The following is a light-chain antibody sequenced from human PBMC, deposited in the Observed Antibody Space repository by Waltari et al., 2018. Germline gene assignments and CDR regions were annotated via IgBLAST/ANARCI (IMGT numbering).Light chain of an antibody. CDR2: QDS. CDR3: QAWDRNTYVV. Sequence: SYELTQPPSVSVSPGQTASISCPGDKLEDGYVCWYQQKPGQSPVLVLHQDSKRPSGIPERFSGFNSGNTATLTISETQAMDEADYYCQAWDRNTYVVFGGGTKLTVL. J-gene: IGLJ2*01. CDR1: KLEDGY. V-gene: IGLV3-1*01.